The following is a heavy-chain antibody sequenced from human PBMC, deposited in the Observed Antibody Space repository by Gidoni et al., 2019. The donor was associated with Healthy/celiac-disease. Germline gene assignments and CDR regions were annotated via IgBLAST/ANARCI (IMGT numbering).Heavy chain of an antibody. V-gene: IGHV4-34*01. Sequence: QVQLQQWGAGLLTPSETLSLPCAVYGGSFSVSYWSWIRQPPGKGLEWIGEINHSGSTNYNPSLKSRVTISVDTSKNQFSLKLSSVTAADTAVYYCARGDHPSSSTSCYLCHYYYYGMDVWGQGTTVTVSS. D-gene: IGHD2-2*01. CDR3: ARGDHPSSSTSCYLCHYYYYGMDV. J-gene: IGHJ6*02. CDR2: INHSGST. CDR1: GGSFSVSY.